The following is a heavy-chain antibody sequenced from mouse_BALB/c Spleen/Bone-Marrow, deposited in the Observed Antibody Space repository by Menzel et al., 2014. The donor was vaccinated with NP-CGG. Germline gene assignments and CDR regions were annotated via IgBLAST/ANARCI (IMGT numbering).Heavy chain of an antibody. D-gene: IGHD1-1*01. J-gene: IGHJ2*01. CDR1: GFTFSSFG. CDR3: ARRYYGSSFSYFDY. V-gene: IGHV5-17*02. Sequence: DVQLVESGGGLVQPGGSRKLSCAASGFTFSSFGMHWVRLAPEEGLEWVAYISSGSSTIYYADTVKGRFTISRDNPKNTLFLQMPRLRSEDTSMYYCARRYYGSSFSYFDYWGQGTTLTVSS. CDR2: ISSGSSTI.